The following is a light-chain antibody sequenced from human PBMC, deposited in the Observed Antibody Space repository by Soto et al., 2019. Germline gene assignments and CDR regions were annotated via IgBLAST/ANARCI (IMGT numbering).Light chain of an antibody. CDR1: SSDVGGYNY. CDR3: SSYAGSNTVV. CDR2: EVT. V-gene: IGLV2-8*01. J-gene: IGLJ2*01. Sequence: QSVLTQPPSASGSPGQSVTISCTGTSSDVGGYNYVSWYQQRPGKAPKLMIYEVTKLPSGVPDRFSGSKSGNTASLTVSGLQAEDEADYYCSSYAGSNTVVFGGGTKVTVL.